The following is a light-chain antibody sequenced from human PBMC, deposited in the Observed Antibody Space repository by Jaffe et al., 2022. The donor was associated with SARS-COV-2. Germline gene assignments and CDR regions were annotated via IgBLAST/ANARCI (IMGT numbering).Light chain of an antibody. J-gene: IGKJ2*01. Sequence: DVQMTQSPSTLSASVGDRVVITCRASQSINSWLAWYQQKPGRAPKLLIYQASYLESGVPSRFSGSGSGTEFTLTISSLQPDDFATYHCQQYNTYSYTFGQGTKLEI. CDR2: QAS. CDR1: QSINSW. CDR3: QQYNTYSYT. V-gene: IGKV1-5*03.